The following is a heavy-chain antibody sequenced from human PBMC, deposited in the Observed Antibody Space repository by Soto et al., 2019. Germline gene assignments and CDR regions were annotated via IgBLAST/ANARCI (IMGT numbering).Heavy chain of an antibody. CDR2: INAGNGNT. V-gene: IGHV1-3*01. CDR1: GYTFTSYA. D-gene: IGHD3-10*01. CDR3: ARAPSYGSGRGGWFDP. J-gene: IGHJ5*02. Sequence: ASVKVSCKASGYTFTSYAMHWVRQALGQRLEWMGWINAGNGNTKYSQKFQGRVTITRDTSASTAYMELSSLRSEDTAVYYCARAPSYGSGRGGWFDPWGQGTLVTVSS.